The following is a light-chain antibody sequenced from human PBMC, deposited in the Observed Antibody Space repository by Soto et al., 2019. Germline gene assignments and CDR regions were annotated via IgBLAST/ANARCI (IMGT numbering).Light chain of an antibody. Sequence: EIVLTQSPGTLSLSLGERATLSCRASQRVSSSYLACYRQSPGPSSRLLISGASSSATGIPDRFSGSGSGTDFTLTISRLEPEEFAVYYCQQYSSSPLTFGGGTKVEIK. V-gene: IGKV3-20*01. CDR1: QRVSSSY. CDR2: GAS. CDR3: QQYSSSPLT. J-gene: IGKJ4*01.